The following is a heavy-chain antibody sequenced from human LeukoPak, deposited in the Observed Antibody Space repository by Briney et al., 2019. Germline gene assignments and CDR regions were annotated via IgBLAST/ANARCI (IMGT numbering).Heavy chain of an antibody. V-gene: IGHV3-53*01. CDR2: IYSDNT. Sequence: GGSLRLSCTVSGFTVSSNSMSWVRQAPGKGLEWVSFIYSDNTHYSDSVKGRFTISRDNSKNTLYLQMNSLRAEDTAVYYCAREPSRIPYYMDVWGKGTTVTVSS. J-gene: IGHJ6*03. D-gene: IGHD2-15*01. CDR3: AREPSRIPYYMDV. CDR1: GFTVSSNS.